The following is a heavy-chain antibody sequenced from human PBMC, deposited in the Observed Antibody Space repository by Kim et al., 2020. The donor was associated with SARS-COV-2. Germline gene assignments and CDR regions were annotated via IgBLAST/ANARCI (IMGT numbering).Heavy chain of an antibody. J-gene: IGHJ4*02. CDR2: ISGSGGST. D-gene: IGHD3-9*01. CDR1: GFTFSSYA. CDR3: AKPPHLDILTGTFDY. V-gene: IGHV3-23*01. Sequence: GGSLRLSCAASGFTFSSYAMSWVRQAPGKGLEWVSAISGSGGSTYYADSVKGRFTISRDNSKNTLYLQMNSLRAEDTAVYYCAKPPHLDILTGTFDYWGQGTLVTVSS.